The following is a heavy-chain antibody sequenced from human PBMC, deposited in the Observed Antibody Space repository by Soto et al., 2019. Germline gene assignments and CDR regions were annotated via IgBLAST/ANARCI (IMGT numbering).Heavy chain of an antibody. Sequence: QVRLPQWGTGLLKPSETLSLTCAVYGGSFSGYYWSWIRQPPGKGLELIGEVNHRGNTKYKPSLTGRVTISVDTSKNQFSLELNSVTAADTAVYYCARVDDYWGQGTLVTVSS. D-gene: IGHD2-15*01. V-gene: IGHV4-34*01. J-gene: IGHJ4*02. CDR2: VNHRGNT. CDR1: GGSFSGYY. CDR3: ARVDDY.